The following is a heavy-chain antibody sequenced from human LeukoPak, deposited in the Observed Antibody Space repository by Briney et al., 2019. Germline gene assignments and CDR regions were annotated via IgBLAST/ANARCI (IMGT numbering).Heavy chain of an antibody. Sequence: PSETLSLTCTVSGGSINSYYWSWIRQPPGKGLEWIAYIYYSGSTNYNPSFKSRVTISVDTSKNQFSLKLSSVTAADTAVYYCARGRGGSWYRRNWFDPWGQGTLVTVSS. CDR2: IYYSGST. CDR3: ARGRGGSWYRRNWFDP. CDR1: GGSINSYY. V-gene: IGHV4-59*12. J-gene: IGHJ5*02. D-gene: IGHD6-13*01.